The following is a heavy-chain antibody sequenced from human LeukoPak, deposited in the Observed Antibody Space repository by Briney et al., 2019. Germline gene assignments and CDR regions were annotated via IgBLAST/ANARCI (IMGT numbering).Heavy chain of an antibody. CDR1: GFSFSTYA. J-gene: IGHJ4*02. CDR3: AKSLYGGCDY. D-gene: IGHD3-16*02. V-gene: IGHV3-23*01. Sequence: GGSLRLSCAASGFSFSTYAMRWVRQAPGKGLEWVSGVNGNGGSTSYADSVKGRFTIFRDNSKNTVYLQMNSLRVEDTAVYYCAKSLYGGCDYWGQGTVVTVSS. CDR2: VNGNGGST.